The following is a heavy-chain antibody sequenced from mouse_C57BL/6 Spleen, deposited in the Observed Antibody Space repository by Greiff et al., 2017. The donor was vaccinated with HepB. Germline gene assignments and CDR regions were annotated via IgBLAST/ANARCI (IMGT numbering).Heavy chain of an antibody. J-gene: IGHJ4*01. V-gene: IGHV5-12*01. Sequence: EVKLVESGGGLVQPGGSLKLSCAASGFTFSDYYMYWVRQTPEKRLEWVAYISNGGGSTYYPDTVKGRFTISRDNAKNTLYLQMSRLKSEDTAMYYCARHGVCYGSKVAMDYWGQGTSVTVSS. D-gene: IGHD1-1*01. CDR1: GFTFSDYY. CDR3: ARHGVCYGSKVAMDY. CDR2: ISNGGGST.